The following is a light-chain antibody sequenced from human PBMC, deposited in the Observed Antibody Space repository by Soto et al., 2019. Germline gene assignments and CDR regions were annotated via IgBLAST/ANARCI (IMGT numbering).Light chain of an antibody. CDR2: EVS. V-gene: IGLV2-14*01. CDR1: SSDVGGYNY. J-gene: IGLJ3*02. CDR3: SLYTSSSTWV. Sequence: QSALTQPASVSGSPGQSITISCTGTSSDVGGYNYVSWYQQHPGKAPKLMIYEVSNRPSGVSNRFSGTKSGTTASLTISGLQGEDEADYCGSLYTSSSTWVFGGGTKLTVL.